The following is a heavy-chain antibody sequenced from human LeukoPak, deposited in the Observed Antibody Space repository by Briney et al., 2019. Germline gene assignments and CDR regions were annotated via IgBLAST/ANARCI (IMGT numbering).Heavy chain of an antibody. CDR3: ARQGRCYYDSSGYYYPYYYYYMDV. V-gene: IGHV4-34*01. D-gene: IGHD3-22*01. J-gene: IGHJ6*03. CDR1: GGSFSGYY. CDR2: INHSGST. Sequence: SETLFLTCAVYGGSFSGYYWSWIRQPPGKGLEWIGEINHSGSTNYNPSLKSRVTISVDTSKNQFSLKLSSVTAADTAVYYCARQGRCYYDSSGYYYPYYYYYMDVWGKGTTVTVSS.